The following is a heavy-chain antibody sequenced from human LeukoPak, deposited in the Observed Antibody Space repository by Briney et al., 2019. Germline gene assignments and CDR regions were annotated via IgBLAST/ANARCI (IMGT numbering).Heavy chain of an antibody. V-gene: IGHV4-59*08. D-gene: IGHD3-10*01. J-gene: IGHJ6*03. CDR2: VHHSGCT. CDR3: ARQLYVSGSYYAPMDV. Sequence: SETLSLTCTVSGGSISSYYWSWIRQPPGKGLEWIASVHHSGCTYYNPSLKSRLTISVDTSKNQFSLKMSSVTAADTAVYFCARQLYVSGSYYAPMDVWGKGTTVTISS. CDR1: GGSISSYY.